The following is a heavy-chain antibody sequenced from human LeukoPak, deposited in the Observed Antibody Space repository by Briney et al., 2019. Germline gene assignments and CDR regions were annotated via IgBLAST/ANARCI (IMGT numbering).Heavy chain of an antibody. CDR3: AKGDSSGYYSNFDY. CDR2: INWNGGST. CDR1: GFSLDDYG. Sequence: GGSLRLSCAASGFSLDDYGMSWVRQAPGKGLEWVSGINWNGGSTGYADSVKGRFTISRDNAKNSLSLQMNSLRAEDMALYYCAKGDSSGYYSNFDYWGQGTLVTVSS. J-gene: IGHJ4*02. V-gene: IGHV3-20*04. D-gene: IGHD3-22*01.